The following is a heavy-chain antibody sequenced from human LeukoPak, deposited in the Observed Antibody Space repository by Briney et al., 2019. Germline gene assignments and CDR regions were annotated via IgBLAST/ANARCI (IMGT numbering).Heavy chain of an antibody. CDR1: GFTFSDYY. CDR2: ISGSGSTV. J-gene: IGHJ5*01. Sequence: GGSLRLSCAASGFTFSDYYMSWIRQAPGKGLEWVSYISGSGSTVYYAASVRGRFTISRDNAKNSLFLQMNSLRAEDTAVYYCARDRGNSDPGDWFDFWGQGTLVTVSS. D-gene: IGHD4-23*01. CDR3: ARDRGNSDPGDWFDF. V-gene: IGHV3-11*01.